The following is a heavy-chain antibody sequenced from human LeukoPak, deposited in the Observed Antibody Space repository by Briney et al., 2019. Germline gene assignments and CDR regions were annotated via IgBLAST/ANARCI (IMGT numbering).Heavy chain of an antibody. D-gene: IGHD1-14*01. CDR1: GFAFSNYG. Sequence: PGGSLRLSCSASGFAFSNYGMHWVRQAPGKGLEYVSAISGNGDSTYYADSVKVRFSISRGNSKNTLYLHMSSLRTEDTAVYFCVKSHYRGYYGMDVWGQGTTVTVSS. CDR2: ISGNGDST. J-gene: IGHJ6*02. CDR3: VKSHYRGYYGMDV. V-gene: IGHV3-64D*09.